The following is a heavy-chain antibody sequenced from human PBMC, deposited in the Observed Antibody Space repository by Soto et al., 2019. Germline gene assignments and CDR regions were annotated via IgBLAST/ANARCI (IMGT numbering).Heavy chain of an antibody. Sequence: ASVKVSCKASGYTFTDYYLHWVRQAPGQGLQWMGWISPKSGDTKYAQNLQGRVTMTRDTSIGATYMELSSLTSDDTAVYYCAKLAYYHYAMDVWGQGTTVPVSS. J-gene: IGHJ6*02. CDR2: ISPKSGDT. CDR3: AKLAYYHYAMDV. CDR1: GYTFTDYY. V-gene: IGHV1-2*02.